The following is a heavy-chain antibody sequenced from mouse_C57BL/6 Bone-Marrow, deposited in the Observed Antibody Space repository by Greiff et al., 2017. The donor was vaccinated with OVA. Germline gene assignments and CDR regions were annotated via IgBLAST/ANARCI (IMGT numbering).Heavy chain of an antibody. CDR3: TGFNLLLSY. Sequence: VQLKESGAELARPGASVKLSCTASGFNIKDDYMHWVKQRPEQGLEWIGWIDPENGDTEYASKFQGKATITADTSSNTAYLQLSSLTSEDTAVYYCTGFNLLLSYWGQGTLVTVSA. D-gene: IGHD1-1*02. V-gene: IGHV14-4*01. J-gene: IGHJ3*01. CDR2: IDPENGDT. CDR1: GFNIKDDY.